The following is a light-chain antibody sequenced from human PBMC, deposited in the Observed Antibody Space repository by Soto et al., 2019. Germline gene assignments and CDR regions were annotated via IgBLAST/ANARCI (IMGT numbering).Light chain of an antibody. CDR1: QSVSSK. CDR3: QHYHGWPIT. J-gene: IGKJ5*01. CDR2: DVS. V-gene: IGKV3-11*01. Sequence: EIVLTQSPATLSLSPGERATLSCRASQSVSSKLAWYQQKPGQAPRLLIYDVSNRASGIQARFSGSGSETDFTLTISSLEPEDFAVYYCQHYHGWPITFGQGTRLETK.